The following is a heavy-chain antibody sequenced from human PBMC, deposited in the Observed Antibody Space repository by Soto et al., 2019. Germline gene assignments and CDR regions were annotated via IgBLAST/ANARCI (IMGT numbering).Heavy chain of an antibody. J-gene: IGHJ4*02. D-gene: IGHD6-19*01. CDR1: GFTFSSYS. V-gene: IGHV3-48*01. Sequence: GGSLRLSCAASGFTFSSYSMNWVRQAPGKGLEWVSYISSSSSTIYYADSVKGRFTISRDNAKNSLYLQMNSLRAEDTAVYYCASSIAVAGTGPYFDYWGQGTLVTVSS. CDR2: ISSSSSTI. CDR3: ASSIAVAGTGPYFDY.